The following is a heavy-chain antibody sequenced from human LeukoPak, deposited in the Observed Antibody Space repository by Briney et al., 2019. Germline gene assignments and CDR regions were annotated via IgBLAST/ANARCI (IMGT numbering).Heavy chain of an antibody. CDR1: GGSISSSNW. J-gene: IGHJ3*02. Sequence: SGTLSLTCAVSGGSISSSNWWSWVRPPPGKGLEGIGEIYHSGSNNYNPSLKSRRTISVDKSKNQFSLKLISVTAADTAVDYCAVGGVYLRGGAEAFDIWGQGTMVTVSS. D-gene: IGHD3-10*01. V-gene: IGHV4-4*02. CDR3: AVGGVYLRGGAEAFDI. CDR2: IYHSGSN.